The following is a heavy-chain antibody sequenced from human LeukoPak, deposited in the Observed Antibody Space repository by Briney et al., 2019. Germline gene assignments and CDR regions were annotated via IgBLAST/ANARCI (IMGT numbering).Heavy chain of an antibody. Sequence: GRSLRLSCAASGFTFDDFAMHWVRQVPGKGLEWVSGISWSSGNIGYADSVRGRFTISRDNAKNSLHLQMDSLRDEDTALYYCAKSLGPSTVVPCDPWGQGTLVIVS. D-gene: IGHD4-23*01. J-gene: IGHJ5*02. CDR3: AKSLGPSTVVPCDP. CDR1: GFTFDDFA. V-gene: IGHV3-9*01. CDR2: ISWSSGNI.